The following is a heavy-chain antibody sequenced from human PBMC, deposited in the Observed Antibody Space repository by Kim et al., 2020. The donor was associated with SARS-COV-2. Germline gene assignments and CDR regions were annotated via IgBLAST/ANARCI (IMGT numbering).Heavy chain of an antibody. Sequence: GGSLRLSCAASGFTFSSYAMHWVRQAPGKGLEWVAVISYDGSNKYYADSVKGRFTISRDNSKNTLYLQMNSLRAEDTAVYYCAGYSSSSLLFDYWGQGTLVTVSS. D-gene: IGHD6-6*01. CDR2: ISYDGSNK. V-gene: IGHV3-30*04. J-gene: IGHJ4*02. CDR3: AGYSSSSLLFDY. CDR1: GFTFSSYA.